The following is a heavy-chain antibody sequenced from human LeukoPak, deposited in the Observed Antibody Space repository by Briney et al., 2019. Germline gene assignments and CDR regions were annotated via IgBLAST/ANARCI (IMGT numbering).Heavy chain of an antibody. CDR3: ARDYSSGWTSYFDY. Sequence: GGSLRLTCVASGFTYRSYAMHWVRQAPAKGRAGVGVISYDGSNKYYADSVKGRFTISRDNSKNTLYLQMNSLRAEDTAVYYCARDYSSGWTSYFDYWGQGTLVTVSS. D-gene: IGHD6-19*01. CDR2: ISYDGSNK. V-gene: IGHV3-30*04. J-gene: IGHJ4*02. CDR1: GFTYRSYA.